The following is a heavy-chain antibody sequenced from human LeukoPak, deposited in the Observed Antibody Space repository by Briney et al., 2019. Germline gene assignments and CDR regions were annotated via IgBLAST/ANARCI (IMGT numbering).Heavy chain of an antibody. V-gene: IGHV3-33*01. CDR2: IWYDVINK. CDR3: ARGMVGATYFDY. CDR1: AFTFSSYC. D-gene: IGHD1-26*01. Sequence: GGSLRLSCAAAAFTFSSYCMHWVRQAPGKGREWVAVIWYDVINKYYADSVKGRFTISRQHSKNTLYLQINGLPARTTAVYYYARGMVGATYFDYWGQGTLVTVSS. J-gene: IGHJ4*02.